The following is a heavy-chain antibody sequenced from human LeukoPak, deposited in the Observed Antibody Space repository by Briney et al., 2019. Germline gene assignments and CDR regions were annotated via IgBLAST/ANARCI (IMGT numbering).Heavy chain of an antibody. D-gene: IGHD5-12*01. J-gene: IGHJ6*02. CDR1: GGSISSGGYY. Sequence: SETLSLTCTVSGGSISSGGYYWSWIRQHPGKGLEWIGYIYYSGSTYYNPSLKSRVTISVDTSKNQFSLKLSSVTDADTAVYYCARAPGVWVATIMDYYYGMDVWGQGTTVTVSS. CDR3: ARAPGVWVATIMDYYYGMDV. CDR2: IYYSGST. V-gene: IGHV4-31*03.